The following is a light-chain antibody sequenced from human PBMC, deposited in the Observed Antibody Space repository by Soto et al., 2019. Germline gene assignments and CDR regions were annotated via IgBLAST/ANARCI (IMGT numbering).Light chain of an antibody. J-gene: IGLJ3*02. CDR1: SSNIGARYD. CDR2: DDS. V-gene: IGLV1-40*01. Sequence: QSVLTQPPSVSGSPGQRVTISCTGSSSNIGARYDVHWYQQLPGTAPKLLIFDDSIRPSGVPDRFSASTSGTSAFLAIPGRQAEDEADYYCQSYDTSLRGSVFGGGTKLTVL. CDR3: QSYDTSLRGSV.